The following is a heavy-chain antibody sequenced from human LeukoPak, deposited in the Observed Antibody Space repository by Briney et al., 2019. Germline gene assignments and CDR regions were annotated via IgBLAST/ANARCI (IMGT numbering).Heavy chain of an antibody. V-gene: IGHV4-30-4*01. J-gene: IGHJ4*02. D-gene: IGHD6-6*01. Sequence: SETLSLTCTVTGGSISSGDYFWSWIRQPPGKGLDWIGEIHHSGSTKYNPSLKSRVTISLDASKSQFSLRLSSVTAADTAVYYCARAPGWTIAARPFDQWGQGTLVTVSS. CDR3: ARAPGWTIAARPFDQ. CDR1: GGSISSGDYF. CDR2: IHHSGST.